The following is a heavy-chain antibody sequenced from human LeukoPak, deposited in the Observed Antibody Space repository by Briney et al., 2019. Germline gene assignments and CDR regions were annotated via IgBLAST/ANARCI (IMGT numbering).Heavy chain of an antibody. J-gene: IGHJ3*02. CDR3: ARLSSSDAFDI. V-gene: IGHV5-51*01. D-gene: IGHD6-6*01. Sequence: GESLKISCKGSGYSFITYKIGWVRQMPGKVLEWMGIIYPGDSDTRYSPPFQGQVTISADKSISTAYLQWSSLKASDTAMYYCARLSSSDAFDIWGHGTMVTVSS. CDR1: GYSFITYK. CDR2: IYPGDSDT.